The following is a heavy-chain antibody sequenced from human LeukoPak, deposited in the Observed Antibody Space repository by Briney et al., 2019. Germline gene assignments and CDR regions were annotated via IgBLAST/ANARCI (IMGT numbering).Heavy chain of an antibody. V-gene: IGHV3-48*03. J-gene: IGHJ4*02. CDR3: ARPGYSGYVD. CDR2: ISSSGTTI. CDR1: GFTFSSYE. Sequence: HSGGSLRLSCAASGFTFSSYEMNWVRQAPGEGLEWVSYISSSGTTIYYADSVKGRFTISRDNAKNSLYLQMNSLRAEDTAVYYCARPGYSGYVDWGQGTLVTVSS. D-gene: IGHD5-12*01.